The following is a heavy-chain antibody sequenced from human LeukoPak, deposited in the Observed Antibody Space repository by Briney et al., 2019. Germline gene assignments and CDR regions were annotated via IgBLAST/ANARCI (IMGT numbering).Heavy chain of an antibody. Sequence: GGSLILSCAASGFTFSTYSMNWVRQAPGKGLEWVSWISSTGGYSGTTIYYTHSVKIRFTISRDNANNSLYLQLNSLTAEDAALYYSATGLYTYDQWGQGTLVTVSS. J-gene: IGHJ5*02. CDR2: ISSTGGYSGTTI. V-gene: IGHV3-21*04. D-gene: IGHD3-16*01. CDR1: GFTFSTYS. CDR3: ATGLYTYDQ.